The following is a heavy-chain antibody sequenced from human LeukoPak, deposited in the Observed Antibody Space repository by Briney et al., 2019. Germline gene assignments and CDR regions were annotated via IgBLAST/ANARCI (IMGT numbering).Heavy chain of an antibody. CDR1: GFTVSSNY. Sequence: GGSLRLSCAASGFTVSSNYMSWVRQAPGKGLEWVSVIYSGGSTYYADSAKGRFTISRDNSKNTLWLQMNSLRAEDTAVYYCATDLNYYASGSYYPYWGQGTLVTVSS. D-gene: IGHD3-10*01. J-gene: IGHJ4*02. CDR3: ATDLNYYASGSYYPY. CDR2: IYSGGST. V-gene: IGHV3-66*01.